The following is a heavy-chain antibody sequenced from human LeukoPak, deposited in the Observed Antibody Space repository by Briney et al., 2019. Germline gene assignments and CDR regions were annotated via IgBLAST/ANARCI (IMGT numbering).Heavy chain of an antibody. J-gene: IGHJ3*02. CDR1: GYTFTSNY. D-gene: IGHD3-22*01. Sequence: ASVKVSCKAFGYTFTSNYMHWVRQAPGQGLEWMGWINPNSGDTNYAQKFQGRVTMTRDTSISTAYMELSRLRSDDTAVYYCARWASGYPSAHDAHDIWGQGTMVTVSS. V-gene: IGHV1-2*02. CDR3: ARWASGYPSAHDAHDI. CDR2: INPNSGDT.